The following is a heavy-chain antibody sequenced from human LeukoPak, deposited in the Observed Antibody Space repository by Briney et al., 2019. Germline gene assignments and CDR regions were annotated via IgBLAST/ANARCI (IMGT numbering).Heavy chain of an antibody. J-gene: IGHJ4*02. CDR2: SNPNSGGT. D-gene: IGHD1-20*01. CDR1: GYTFTDYY. Sequence: ASVKVSCKASGYTFTDYYMHWVRRAPGQGLEWIGWSNPNSGGTKYAQKFQGRVTMTRDTSINTAYMELTRLTYDDTAVHYCAGLPRYNWNEPLDYWGQGTLVTVSS. V-gene: IGHV1-2*02. CDR3: AGLPRYNWNEPLDY.